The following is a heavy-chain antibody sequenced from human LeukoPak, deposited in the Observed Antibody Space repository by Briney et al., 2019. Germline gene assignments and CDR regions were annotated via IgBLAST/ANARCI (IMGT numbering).Heavy chain of an antibody. CDR2: MNQDGSEK. Sequence: GGSLRLSCAASGFTFSDSWMSWVRQAPGKGLEWVANMNQDGSEKDYVDSVKGRFTISRDNARNSLYLQMGSLRAEDTAVYYCAKATPTGPKAPLNYWGQGTLVTVSS. J-gene: IGHJ4*02. V-gene: IGHV3-7*03. CDR3: AKATPTGPKAPLNY. CDR1: GFTFSDSW.